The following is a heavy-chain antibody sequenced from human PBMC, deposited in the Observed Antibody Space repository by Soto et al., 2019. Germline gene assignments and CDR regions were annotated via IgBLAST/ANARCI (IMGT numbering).Heavy chain of an antibody. CDR1: GGSISSSNW. J-gene: IGHJ6*02. D-gene: IGHD5-12*01. CDR2: IYHSGST. V-gene: IGHV4-4*02. CDR3: ARDWYGGYYYYYDVMDV. Sequence: SETLSLTCAVSGGSISSSNWWSWVRQPPGKGLEWIGEIYHSGSTNYNPSLKSRVTISVDKSKNQFSLKLSSVTAADTAVYYCARDWYGGYYYYYDVMDVSRQGTTATAS.